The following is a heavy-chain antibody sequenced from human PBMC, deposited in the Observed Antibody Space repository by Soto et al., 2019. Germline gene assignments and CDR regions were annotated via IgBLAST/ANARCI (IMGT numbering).Heavy chain of an antibody. V-gene: IGHV3-20*01. J-gene: IGHJ5*02. CDR2: VNSNGDKT. CDR1: GFTFDDYG. Sequence: GGSLRLSCVASGFTFDDYGMSWVRQVPGKGLEWVSGVNSNGDKTGYADSVKGRFTISRDNAKNSLYLQMNSLRVEDTALYHCAREYGSGSSPPWFDPWGQGTLVTVSS. CDR3: AREYGSGSSPPWFDP. D-gene: IGHD3-10*01.